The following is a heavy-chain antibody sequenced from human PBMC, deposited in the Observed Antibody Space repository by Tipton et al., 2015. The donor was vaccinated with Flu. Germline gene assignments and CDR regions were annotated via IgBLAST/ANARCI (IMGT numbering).Heavy chain of an antibody. CDR1: GFTFSSYG. J-gene: IGHJ4*02. V-gene: IGHV3-33*08. Sequence: SLRLSCAASGFTFSSYGMHWVRQAPGKGLEWVAVIWYDGSNKYYADSVKGRFTISRDNSKNTLYLQMNSLRAEDTAVYYCARGGEQWLVRSGYYFDYWGQGTLVTVSS. CDR2: IWYDGSNK. CDR3: ARGGEQWLVRSGYYFDY. D-gene: IGHD6-19*01.